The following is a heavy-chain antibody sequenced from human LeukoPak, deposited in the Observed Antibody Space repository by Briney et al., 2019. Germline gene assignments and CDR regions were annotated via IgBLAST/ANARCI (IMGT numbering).Heavy chain of an antibody. CDR3: AKVSPTGRAFDC. CDR1: GFTFSSFG. J-gene: IGHJ4*02. V-gene: IGHV3-33*03. D-gene: IGHD1-1*01. Sequence: PGGSLRLSCVASGFTFSSFGMHWVRQAPGKGPEWVALIWYDGSNTYYADSVKGRFTISRDNSKNTVYLQMNSLRAEDTAVYYCAKVSPTGRAFDCWGQGTLVTVSS. CDR2: IWYDGSNT.